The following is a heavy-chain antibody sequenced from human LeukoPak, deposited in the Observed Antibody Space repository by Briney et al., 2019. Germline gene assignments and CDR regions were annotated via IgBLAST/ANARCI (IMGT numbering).Heavy chain of an antibody. V-gene: IGHV3-33*01. CDR1: GFTFSSYA. Sequence: GGSLRLSCAASGFTFSSYAMHWVRQAPGQGLEWVAVIWYDGSNKYYGESVKGRFTISRDDSKNTLYLRMNSLRAEDTAMYYCTRDLESYFYGSGKMGYWGQGTLVTVSS. CDR3: TRDLESYFYGSGKMGY. CDR2: IWYDGSNK. D-gene: IGHD3-10*01. J-gene: IGHJ4*02.